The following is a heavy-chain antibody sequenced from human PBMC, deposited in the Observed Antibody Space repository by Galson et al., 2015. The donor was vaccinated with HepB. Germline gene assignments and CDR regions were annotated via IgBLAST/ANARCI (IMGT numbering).Heavy chain of an antibody. D-gene: IGHD5-18*01. CDR2: ISTTGTTI. V-gene: IGHV3-48*02. CDR3: VRVAVDTTIFRGYWYFDL. Sequence: SLRLSCAASGFAFHSHAINWVRQAPGKKMEWVSYISTTGTTIYYADSVKGRFTISRDNAENSVFLQMDSLRDEDTAVYYCVRVAVDTTIFRGYWYFDLWGRGTLVTVSS. CDR1: GFAFHSHA. J-gene: IGHJ2*01.